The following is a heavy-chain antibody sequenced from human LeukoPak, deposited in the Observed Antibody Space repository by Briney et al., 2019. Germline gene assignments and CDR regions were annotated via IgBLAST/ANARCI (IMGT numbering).Heavy chain of an antibody. CDR3: AKASHYYGSGSYWFDP. J-gene: IGHJ5*02. CDR2: ISWNSGSI. D-gene: IGHD3-10*01. V-gene: IGHV3-9*01. CDR1: GFTFDDYA. Sequence: GGSLRLSCAASGFTFDDYAMHWVRQAPGKGLEWVSGISWNSGSIGYADSVKGRFTISRDNAKNSLYLQMNSLRAEDTALYYCAKASHYYGSGSYWFDPWGQGTLVTVSS.